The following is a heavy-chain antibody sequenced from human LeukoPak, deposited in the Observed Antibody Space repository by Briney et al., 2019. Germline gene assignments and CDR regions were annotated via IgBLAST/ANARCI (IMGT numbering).Heavy chain of an antibody. Sequence: SETLSLTCTVSGGSISSGSYYWSWIRQPAGKGLEWIGRICTSGSTNYNPSLKSRVTISVDTSKNQFSLKLSSVTAADTAVYYCARDAPDFWSGYYRFDYYYYYMDVWGKGTTVTVSS. CDR2: ICTSGST. V-gene: IGHV4-61*02. J-gene: IGHJ6*03. CDR1: GGSISSGSYY. D-gene: IGHD3-3*01. CDR3: ARDAPDFWSGYYRFDYYYYYMDV.